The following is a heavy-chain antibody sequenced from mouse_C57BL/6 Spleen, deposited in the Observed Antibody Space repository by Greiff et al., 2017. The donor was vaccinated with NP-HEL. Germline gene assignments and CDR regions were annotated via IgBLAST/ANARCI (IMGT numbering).Heavy chain of an antibody. V-gene: IGHV1-80*01. CDR3: ARRWLLRMDY. CDR2: IYPGDGDT. D-gene: IGHD2-3*01. J-gene: IGHJ4*01. Sequence: QVQLQQSGAELVKPGASVKISCKASGYAFSSYWMNWVKQRPGQGLEWIGQIYPGDGDTNYNGKVKGKATLTADKSSSTAYMQLSSLTSEYSAVYFYARRWLLRMDYWGQGTSVTVSS. CDR1: GYAFSSYW.